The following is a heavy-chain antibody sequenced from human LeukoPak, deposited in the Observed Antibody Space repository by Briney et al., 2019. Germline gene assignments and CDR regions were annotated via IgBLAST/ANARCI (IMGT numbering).Heavy chain of an antibody. CDR3: ARDRTIAADGTVYFDGRRV. CDR1: GGSISNYY. J-gene: IGHJ6*02. CDR2: SDYNGIT. V-gene: IGHV4-59*01. D-gene: IGHD6-13*01. Sequence: SETLSLTCTVSGGSISNYYWSWIRQAPGKGLEWIGYSDYNGITKYNPSLKSRGTTSVDTSKNQFSLKLRSVTAADTAVYYCARDRTIAADGTVYFDGRRVWGQGTTVTVSS.